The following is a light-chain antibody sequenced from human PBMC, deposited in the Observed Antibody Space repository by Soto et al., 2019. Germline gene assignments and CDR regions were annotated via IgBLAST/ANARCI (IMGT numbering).Light chain of an antibody. CDR1: QIASGD. V-gene: IGKV3-11*01. CDR2: VAS. CDR3: QQRSNWTQT. Sequence: DSVLTQSPATLSLSPGERATRSCRASQIASGDLAWYQQKPGQAPRRVLSVASNRATGIPARFSGSRSATDFTHTISSLQPEDFAVYYCQQRSNWTQTFGQGTKVDIK. J-gene: IGKJ1*01.